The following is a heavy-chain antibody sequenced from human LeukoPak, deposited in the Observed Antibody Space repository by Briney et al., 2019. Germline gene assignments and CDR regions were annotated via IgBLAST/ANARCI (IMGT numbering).Heavy chain of an antibody. D-gene: IGHD6-13*01. CDR2: TNSDGSST. J-gene: IGHJ5*02. CDR3: ARDGSSWSNWLDP. CDR1: GFTLSSHW. Sequence: GGSLRLSCAASGFTLSSHWMHWVRQGPGKGLVCVSRTNSDGSSTSYADSVKGRFAISRDNAKNTLYLQTNSLRAEDTAVYYCARDGSSWSNWLDPWGQGTLVTVSS. V-gene: IGHV3-74*01.